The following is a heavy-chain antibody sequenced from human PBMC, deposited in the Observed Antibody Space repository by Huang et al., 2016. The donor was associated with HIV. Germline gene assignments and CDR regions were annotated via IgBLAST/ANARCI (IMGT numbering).Heavy chain of an antibody. D-gene: IGHD6-19*01. CDR1: GGSIISSGYS. CDR2: IDQRGTA. J-gene: IGHJ3*02. Sequence: QLQLQESGSRLVRPSETLSLTCAVSGGSIISSGYSWSWIRQPPGKGLEWIGYIDQRGTASYNPSLKSRVTMSVDTSKDRFSLKLTSVTAADTAVYYCARDLYSSGWHAFDTWGQGTMVTVSS. V-gene: IGHV4-30-2*01. CDR3: ARDLYSSGWHAFDT.